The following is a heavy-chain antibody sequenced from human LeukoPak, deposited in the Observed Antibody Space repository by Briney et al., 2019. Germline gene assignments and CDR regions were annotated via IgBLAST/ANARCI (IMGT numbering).Heavy chain of an antibody. CDR3: AREGGCYGSGSYNWFDP. J-gene: IGHJ5*02. CDR2: IIPIFGTA. Sequence: SVKVSCKASGGTFSSYAISWVRQAPGQGLEWMGRIIPIFGTANYAQKFQGRVTITTDESTSTAYMELSSLRSEDTAVYYCAREGGCYGSGSYNWFDPWGQGTLVTVSS. CDR1: GGTFSSYA. V-gene: IGHV1-69*05. D-gene: IGHD3-10*01.